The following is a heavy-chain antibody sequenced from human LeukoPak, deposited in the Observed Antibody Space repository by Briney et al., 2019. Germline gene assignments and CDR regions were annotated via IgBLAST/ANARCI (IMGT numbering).Heavy chain of an antibody. Sequence: ASVKVSCKASGYTFSDQYIHWVRQSPGQGLEWVGWINPNSGDTDYAQKFQGRVTMTRDTSISTAYIELTRLRSDDTAVYYCASYSTSSGHAFDIRGQGTLVTVSS. J-gene: IGHJ3*02. V-gene: IGHV1-2*02. CDR3: ASYSTSSGHAFDI. D-gene: IGHD6-6*01. CDR1: GYTFSDQY. CDR2: INPNSGDT.